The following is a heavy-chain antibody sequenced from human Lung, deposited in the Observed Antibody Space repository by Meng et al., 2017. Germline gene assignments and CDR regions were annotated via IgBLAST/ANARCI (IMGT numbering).Heavy chain of an antibody. J-gene: IGHJ4*02. CDR1: GFSFSSHA. V-gene: IGHV3-30*04. CDR3: IAEIGPKSFDN. Sequence: QVQLAESGGALVHPGRSLRLSCAASGFSFSSHATHWVRQAPGKGLEWVALISYDGSGEGYADSVKGRFTISRDNSKSTLYLQMDSLRPEDTAVYYCIAEIGPKSFDNWGQGTLVTVSS. CDR2: ISYDGSGE. D-gene: IGHD3-22*01.